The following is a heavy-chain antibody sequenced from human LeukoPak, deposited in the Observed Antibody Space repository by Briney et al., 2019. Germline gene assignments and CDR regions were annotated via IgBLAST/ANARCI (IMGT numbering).Heavy chain of an antibody. J-gene: IGHJ4*02. CDR1: GFTFSDYS. CDR2: ISKSIEYT. Sequence: GGSLRLSCAASGFTFSDYSMNWVRQAPGKGLEWVSSISKSIEYTYYADSVRGRFAISRDNAKNSLYLQMNSLRAEDTAVYYCAVVHFKPYWGRGTLVTVSS. D-gene: IGHD1-1*01. CDR3: AVVHFKPY. V-gene: IGHV3-21*01.